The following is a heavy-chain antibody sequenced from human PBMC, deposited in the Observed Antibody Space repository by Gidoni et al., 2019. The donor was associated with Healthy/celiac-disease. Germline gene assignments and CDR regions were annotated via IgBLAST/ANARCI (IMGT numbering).Heavy chain of an antibody. J-gene: IGHJ3*02. CDR2: IYSGGST. D-gene: IGHD6-19*01. CDR1: GFTVSSNS. CDR3: ARDRALAVADRGAFDI. Sequence: EVQLVESGGGLVQPGGSLRLSCAASGFTVSSNSMSWVRQAPGKGLEWVSVIYSGGSTYYADSVKGRFTISRDNSKNTLYLQMNSLRAEDTAVYYCARDRALAVADRGAFDIWGQGTMVTVSS. V-gene: IGHV3-66*01.